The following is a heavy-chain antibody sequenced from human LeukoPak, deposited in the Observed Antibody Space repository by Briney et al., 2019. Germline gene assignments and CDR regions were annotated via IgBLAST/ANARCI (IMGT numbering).Heavy chain of an antibody. CDR1: GFTVSSNY. J-gene: IGHJ4*02. CDR3: ARDKGTSYLSSFDY. D-gene: IGHD6-6*01. V-gene: IGHV3-53*05. Sequence: GGSLRLSCAASGFTVSSNYMNWVRQAPGKGLEWVSEIYSDGSTYYAASVKGRFSISRDNSKNTLYLQMNSLRAADTAVYYCARDKGTSYLSSFDYWGQGTLVTVSS. CDR2: IYSDGST.